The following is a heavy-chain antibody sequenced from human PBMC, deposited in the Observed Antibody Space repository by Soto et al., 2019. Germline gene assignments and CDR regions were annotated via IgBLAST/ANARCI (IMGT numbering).Heavy chain of an antibody. CDR3: ARHGYSRCWYVHYYYYRMDV. D-gene: IGHD6-19*01. V-gene: IGHV3-48*02. J-gene: IGHJ6*04. Sequence: PGGSRRLSCAASGFTFSSYSMNWVRQAPGKGLEWVSYISSSSSTIYYADSVKGRFTISRDNAKNSLYLQMNSLRDEDTAVYYYARHGYSRCWYVHYYYYRMDVWGEGTPVTVTS. CDR2: ISSSSSTI. CDR1: GFTFSSYS.